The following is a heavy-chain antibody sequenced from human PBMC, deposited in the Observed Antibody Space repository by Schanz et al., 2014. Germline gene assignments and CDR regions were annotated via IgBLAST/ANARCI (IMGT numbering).Heavy chain of an antibody. Sequence: EVQLVESGGGLVQPGGSLRLSCAASGFSIRNHDMHWVRQATGAGLEWVSAIGTAGGTFYLDSVKGRFTISRENAKNSLYLQMNSLRAGDTAVYYCARVPYGSGSYWDYWGQGTLVTVSS. CDR2: IGTAGGT. J-gene: IGHJ4*02. CDR3: ARVPYGSGSYWDY. V-gene: IGHV3-13*04. CDR1: GFSIRNHD. D-gene: IGHD3-10*01.